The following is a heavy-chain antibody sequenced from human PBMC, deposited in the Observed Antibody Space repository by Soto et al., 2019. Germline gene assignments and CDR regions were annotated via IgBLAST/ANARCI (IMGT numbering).Heavy chain of an antibody. CDR2: IKSKTEAATR. CDR3: ASGTGKSDFDY. J-gene: IGHJ4*02. D-gene: IGHD2-2*01. CDR1: GFTFTDAW. Sequence: EVQLVESGGGSVKPGGSLRLSCAASGFTFTDAWMSWVRQAPGKGLEWVGRIKSKTEAATRDFAAPVKGRFAISRDDSKHTVFLQMNSLKIEDSGVYYCASGTGKSDFDYWGLRILVTVSS. V-gene: IGHV3-15*01.